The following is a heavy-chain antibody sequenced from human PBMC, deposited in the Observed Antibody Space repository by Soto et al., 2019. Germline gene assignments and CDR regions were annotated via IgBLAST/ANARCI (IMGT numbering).Heavy chain of an antibody. V-gene: IGHV1-8*01. CDR3: ARVIGYVQGWFDP. CDR1: GYTFTSYD. CDR2: MNPNSGNT. Sequence: QVQLVQSGAEVKKPGASVKVSCKASGYTFTSYDINWVRQDTGQGLEWMGWMNPNSGNTGYAQKFQVRVTMSRNTSISTAYMELSSLRSEDTAVYYCARVIGYVQGWFDPWGQGTLVTVSS. D-gene: IGHD5-12*01. J-gene: IGHJ5*02.